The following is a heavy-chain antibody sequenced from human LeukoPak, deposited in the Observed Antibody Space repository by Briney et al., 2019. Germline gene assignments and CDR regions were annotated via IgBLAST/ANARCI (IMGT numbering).Heavy chain of an antibody. J-gene: IGHJ6*03. CDR3: ARGVRNSAATFIVYYYYYYYMDV. D-gene: IGHD2-15*01. CDR1: GGTFSSYA. Sequence: GASVKVSCKASGGTFSSYAISWVRQAPGQGLEWMGGIIPIFGTANYAQKFQGRVTITADESTSTAYMELSSLRSEDTAVYYCARGVRNSAATFIVYYYYYYYMDVWGKGTTVTVSS. V-gene: IGHV1-69*01. CDR2: IIPIFGTA.